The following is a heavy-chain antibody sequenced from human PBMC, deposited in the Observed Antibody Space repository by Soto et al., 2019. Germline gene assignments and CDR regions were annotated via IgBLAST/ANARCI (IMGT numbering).Heavy chain of an antibody. D-gene: IGHD1-20*01. V-gene: IGHV3-73*01. Sequence: AGGSLRLSCAASGFTFSGSAMHWVRQASGKGLEWVGRIRSKANSYATAYAASGKVRFTSSRDDSKNTPYLQMNSLKTEDTAVYYCTRHKDITGTDYPPTDDDYWGQGTLVTVSS. J-gene: IGHJ4*02. CDR2: IRSKANSYAT. CDR1: GFTFSGSA. CDR3: TRHKDITGTDYPPTDDDY.